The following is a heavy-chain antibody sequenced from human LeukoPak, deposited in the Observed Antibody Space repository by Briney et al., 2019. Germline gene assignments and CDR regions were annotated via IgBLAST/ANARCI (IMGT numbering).Heavy chain of an antibody. Sequence: ASVKVSCKASGYTFTGYYMHWVRQAPGQGFEWMGWINPNSGGTNYAQKFQGRVTMTRDTSISTAYMELRGLRSDDTAVYYCARGGLPIYYYYIDVWGKGTTVTVSS. CDR1: GYTFTGYY. CDR3: ARGGLPIYYYYIDV. J-gene: IGHJ6*03. CDR2: INPNSGGT. D-gene: IGHD4-11*01. V-gene: IGHV1-2*02.